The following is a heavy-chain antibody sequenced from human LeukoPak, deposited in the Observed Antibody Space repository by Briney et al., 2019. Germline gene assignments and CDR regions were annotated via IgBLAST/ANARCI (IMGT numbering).Heavy chain of an antibody. Sequence: GGSLRLSCAASGFTFSSYGMHWVRQAPGKGLEWVAVIWYDGSNKYYADSVKGRFTISRDNSKNTLYLQMNSLRAEDTAVYYCAREIWNYDSSGPTAWHYGMDVWGQGTTVTVSS. D-gene: IGHD3-22*01. CDR1: GFTFSSYG. CDR3: AREIWNYDSSGPTAWHYGMDV. V-gene: IGHV3-33*01. CDR2: IWYDGSNK. J-gene: IGHJ6*02.